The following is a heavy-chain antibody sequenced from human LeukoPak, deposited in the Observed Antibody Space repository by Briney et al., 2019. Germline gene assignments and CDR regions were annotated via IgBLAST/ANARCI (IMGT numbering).Heavy chain of an antibody. CDR2: IYYSGRT. Sequence: SETLSLTCSVSGGSISSYYWSWIRQPPGRGLEWIGYIYYSGRTSYNPSLKSRVTISVDTSKNQFSLNLRSVTAADTAVYYCARHAFYYYYYMDVWGKGTTVTVSS. D-gene: IGHD3-16*01. V-gene: IGHV4-59*08. J-gene: IGHJ6*03. CDR3: ARHAFYYYYYMDV. CDR1: GGSISSYY.